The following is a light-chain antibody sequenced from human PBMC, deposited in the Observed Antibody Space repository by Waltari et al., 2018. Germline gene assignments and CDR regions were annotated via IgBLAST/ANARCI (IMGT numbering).Light chain of an antibody. CDR3: QQANSFPYT. V-gene: IGKV1D-12*01. CDR2: SSS. J-gene: IGKJ2*01. Sequence: DIQMTQSPSSVSASVGDRVTITCRASQDISSWLAWYQQKPGKAPELLIYSSSTLHFGDPSRFSGSRSGTEFSLTITGLQPDDSATYFCQQANSFPYTYGQGTKLDI. CDR1: QDISSW.